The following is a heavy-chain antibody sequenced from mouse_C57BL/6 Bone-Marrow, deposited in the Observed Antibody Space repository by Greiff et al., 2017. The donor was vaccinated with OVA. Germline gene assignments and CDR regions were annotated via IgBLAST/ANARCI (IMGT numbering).Heavy chain of an antibody. D-gene: IGHD2-5*01. CDR1: GFSINSDCY. V-gene: IGHV3-3*01. Sequence: EVMLVESGPSLVRPSPTLSLTCTVTGFSINSDCYWFWIRQFPGNKLEYIGYTFYSGITYYNPSLESRTYITRDTSKNQFSLKLSSVTTEDTATYYCAREAPPYSNYVMDYWGQGTSVTVSS. J-gene: IGHJ4*01. CDR3: AREAPPYSNYVMDY. CDR2: TFYSGIT.